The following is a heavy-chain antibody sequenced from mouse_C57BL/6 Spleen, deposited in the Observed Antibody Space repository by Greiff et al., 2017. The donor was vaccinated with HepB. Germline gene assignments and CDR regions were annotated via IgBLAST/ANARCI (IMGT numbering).Heavy chain of an antibody. CDR2: ISYDGSN. CDR3: AREKDYSNWFAY. V-gene: IGHV3-6*01. J-gene: IGHJ3*01. Sequence: VQLQQSGPGLVKPSQSLSLTCSVTGYSITSGYYWNWIRQFPGNKLEWMGYISYDGSNNYNPSLKNRISITRDTSKNQFFLKLNSVTTEDTATYYCAREKDYSNWFAYWGQGTLVTVSA. D-gene: IGHD2-5*01. CDR1: GYSITSGYY.